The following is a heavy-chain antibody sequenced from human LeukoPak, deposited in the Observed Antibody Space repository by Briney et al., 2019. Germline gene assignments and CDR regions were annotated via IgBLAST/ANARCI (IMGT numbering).Heavy chain of an antibody. CDR2: IYFSDSA. CDR1: GGSISSGGYS. V-gene: IGHV4-30-4*07. Sequence: SETLSLTCAVSGGSISSGGYSWSWIRQSPGKGLEWIGYIYFSDSAYYNPSLKSRVTISVDTSKNQFSLKLSSVTAADTAVYYCASHSGGYAYWGQGTLVTVSS. J-gene: IGHJ4*02. CDR3: ASHSGGYAY. D-gene: IGHD5-12*01.